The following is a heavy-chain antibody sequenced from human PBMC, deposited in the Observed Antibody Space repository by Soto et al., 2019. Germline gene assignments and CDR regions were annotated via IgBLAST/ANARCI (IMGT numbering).Heavy chain of an antibody. CDR1: GFTFSSYS. Sequence: GGSVGLSCAASGFTFSSYSMNWFRQAPGKGLEWVSYISSSSSTIYYADSVKGRFTISRDNAKNSLYLQMNSLRAEDTAVYYCARDFEYSSSELDYWGQGTLVTV. CDR2: ISSSSSTI. D-gene: IGHD6-6*01. CDR3: ARDFEYSSSELDY. V-gene: IGHV3-48*01. J-gene: IGHJ4*02.